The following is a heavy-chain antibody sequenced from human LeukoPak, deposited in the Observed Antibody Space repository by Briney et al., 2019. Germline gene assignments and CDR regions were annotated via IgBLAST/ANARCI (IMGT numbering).Heavy chain of an antibody. D-gene: IGHD3-10*01. CDR3: VSASHITMLRGANDY. CDR2: IIPIFGTA. CDR1: GYTFTSYY. Sequence: ASVKVSCKASGYTFTSYYMHWVRQAPGQGLEWMGGIIPIFGTANYAQKFQGRVTITADESTSTAYMELSSLRSDDTAVYYCVSASHITMLRGANDYWGQGTLVTVSS. V-gene: IGHV1-69*13. J-gene: IGHJ4*02.